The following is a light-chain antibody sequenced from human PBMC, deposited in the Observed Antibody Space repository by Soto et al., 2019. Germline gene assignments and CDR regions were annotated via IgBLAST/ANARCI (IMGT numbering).Light chain of an antibody. CDR3: QQHYSTPWT. J-gene: IGKJ1*01. CDR2: WAS. CDR1: QSVLYSSNNKNY. V-gene: IGKV4-1*01. Sequence: DIVMTQSPDSLAVSLGEXATINCKSSQSVLYSSNNKNYLAWYQQKPGQPPKLLIYWASTRESGVPDRFSGSGSGTDFTLTISSLQAEDVAVYYCQQHYSTPWTFGQGTKVDIK.